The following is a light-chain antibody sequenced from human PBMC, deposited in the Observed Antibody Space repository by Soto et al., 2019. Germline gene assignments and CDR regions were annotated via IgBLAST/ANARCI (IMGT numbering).Light chain of an antibody. CDR3: QSYDDSLRGSV. J-gene: IGLJ2*01. CDR1: ASNIGAGYD. V-gene: IGLV1-40*01. Sequence: QSVLTQPPSVSGAPGQRLTISCTGSASNIGAGYDVQWYQQLPGTAPKLLIYGNTNRPSGVPDRFSASRSGTSASLAITGLQAEDEADYYCQSYDDSLRGSVFGGGTKVTVL. CDR2: GNT.